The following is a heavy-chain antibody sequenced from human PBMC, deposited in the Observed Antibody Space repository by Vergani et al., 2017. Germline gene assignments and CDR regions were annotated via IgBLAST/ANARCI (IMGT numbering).Heavy chain of an antibody. D-gene: IGHD4-11*01. CDR3: ARDDSDYIDYPGTVHI. CDR2: ISKSGNNK. V-gene: IGHV3-11*01. CDR1: GFSFSDHY. J-gene: IGHJ3*02. Sequence: QVQLVESGGGLVQPGGSLRLSCAASGFSFSDHYMHWIRQAPGKGLEWVSCISKSGNNKEYADSVKGRFSISRDNAKSSLFLQMDSLRAEDTAVYYCARDDSDYIDYPGTVHIWGQGKMGTVSS.